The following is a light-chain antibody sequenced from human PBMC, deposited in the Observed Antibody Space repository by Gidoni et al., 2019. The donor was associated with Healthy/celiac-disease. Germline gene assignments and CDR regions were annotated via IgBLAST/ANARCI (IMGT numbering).Light chain of an antibody. V-gene: IGLV3-1*01. CDR3: QAWDSSTVV. CDR1: KLGDKY. CDR2: QDS. Sequence: SYELTHPPSGPVSPGQTASITCSGDKLGDKYACWYQQKPGQSPVLVIYQDSKRPSGIPERFSGSNSGNTATLTISGTQAMDEADYYCQAWDSSTVVFGGGTKLTVL. J-gene: IGLJ2*01.